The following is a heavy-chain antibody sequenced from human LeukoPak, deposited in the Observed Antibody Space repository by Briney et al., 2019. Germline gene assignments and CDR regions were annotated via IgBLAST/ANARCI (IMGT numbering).Heavy chain of an antibody. CDR1: GYSFTNYA. Sequence: ASVKVSCKASGYSFTNYAISWVRQAPGQGLEWMGWINPYNGNTNYAQSLQGRVTMTTDTSTGTAYMELRSLRSDDTAVYYCATRPITAPAGLHWGQGTLVTVSS. CDR2: INPYNGNT. CDR3: ATRPITAPAGLH. D-gene: IGHD6-6*01. V-gene: IGHV1-18*01. J-gene: IGHJ4*02.